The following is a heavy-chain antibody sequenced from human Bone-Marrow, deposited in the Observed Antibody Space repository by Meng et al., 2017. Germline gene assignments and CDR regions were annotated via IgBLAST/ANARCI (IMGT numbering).Heavy chain of an antibody. CDR3: ARVNGGPYYFDC. V-gene: IGHV4-31*03. D-gene: IGHD4-23*01. J-gene: IGHJ4*02. CDR1: GGSISSGGYY. Sequence: QVQLQEYGPGLLKPSQTLSLTCTVSGGSISSGGYYWSWIRQHPGKGLEWIGYIYYSGSTYYNPFLKSRVTISVDTSKNQFSLKLSSVTAADTAVYYCARVNGGPYYFDCWGQGTLVTVSS. CDR2: IYYSGST.